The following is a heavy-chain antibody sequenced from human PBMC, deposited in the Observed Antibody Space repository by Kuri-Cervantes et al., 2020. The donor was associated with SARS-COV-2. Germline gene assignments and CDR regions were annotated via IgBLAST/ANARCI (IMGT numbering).Heavy chain of an antibody. J-gene: IGHJ4*02. CDR1: GFTFSSYG. D-gene: IGHD3-22*01. CDR3: AKDGDYYDSSGYYY. V-gene: IGHV3-30*02. CDR2: IRYDGSNK. Sequence: GESLKISCAASGFTFSSYGMHWVRQAPGKGLEWVAFIRYDGSNKYYADSVKGRFTISRDNSKNTLYLQMNSLRAEDTAVYYCAKDGDYYDSSGYYYWGQGTLVTVSS.